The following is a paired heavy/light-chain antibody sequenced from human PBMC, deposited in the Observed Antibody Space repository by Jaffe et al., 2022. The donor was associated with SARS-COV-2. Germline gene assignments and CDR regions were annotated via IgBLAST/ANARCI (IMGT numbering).Heavy chain of an antibody. CDR1: GGSIGSGTYH. J-gene: IGHJ4*02. CDR2: MYYTGGT. CDR3: ARRLDGSYSDY. D-gene: IGHD1-26*01. Sequence: QLQLHESGPGLVKPSETLSLTCTVSGGSIGSGTYHWGWIRQPPGKGLEWIGTMYYTGGTIYNPSLKSRVTISADMSKNQFSLQLTSVTAADTAVYYCARRLDGSYSDYWGQGILVTVSS. V-gene: IGHV4-39*01.
Light chain of an antibody. CDR3: SSYTGNNVL. Sequence: QAALTQTPSASGSPGQSVTISCTGSSSDFGGYDYVSWYQQHPGRAPKLMIYEVSRRPSGVPDRYSGSKSGNTASLTVSGLQAEDEADYYCSSYTGNNVLFGGGTKLTVL. CDR1: SSDFGGYDY. CDR2: EVS. J-gene: IGLJ2*01. V-gene: IGLV2-8*01.